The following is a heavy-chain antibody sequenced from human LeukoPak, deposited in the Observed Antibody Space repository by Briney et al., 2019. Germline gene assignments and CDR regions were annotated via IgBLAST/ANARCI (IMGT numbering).Heavy chain of an antibody. D-gene: IGHD2/OR15-2a*01. Sequence: GESLKISCKASGYSFTDYWIGWVRQMPGKGLEWMGIIYPGDSDTRYSPSFEDQVTISADKSIRAASLEWSSLKASDTAMYYCATPYPREYCSSSACYFNYWGQGTLVTVSS. J-gene: IGHJ4*02. CDR2: IYPGDSDT. CDR3: ATPYPREYCSSSACYFNY. V-gene: IGHV5-51*06. CDR1: GYSFTDYW.